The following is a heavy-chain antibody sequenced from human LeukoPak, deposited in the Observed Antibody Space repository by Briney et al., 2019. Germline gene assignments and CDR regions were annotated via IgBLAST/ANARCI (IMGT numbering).Heavy chain of an antibody. CDR1: GFTISSYW. CDR3: ARVGSSGSRENFDY. Sequence: GGTLRLSCAASGFTISSYWMHWVRQAPGKGLVWVSRINSDGSSTSYADSVKGRFTISRDNSKNTLYLQMNSLRAEDTAVYYCARVGSSGSRENFDYWGQGTLVTVSS. J-gene: IGHJ4*02. CDR2: INSDGSST. D-gene: IGHD3-22*01. V-gene: IGHV3-74*01.